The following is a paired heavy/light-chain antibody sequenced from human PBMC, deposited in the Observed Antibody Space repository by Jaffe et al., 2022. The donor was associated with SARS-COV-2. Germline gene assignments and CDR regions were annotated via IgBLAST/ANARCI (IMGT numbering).Heavy chain of an antibody. CDR2: IKSKTDGGTT. D-gene: IGHD3-3*01. Sequence: EVQLVESGGGLVKPGGSLRLSCAASGFTFINAWMGWVRQAPGKGLEWVGRIKSKTDGGTTDYAAPVKGRFTISRDDPKNTLYLQMNSLKTEDTAVYYCTTVYYDYWSGYLNYFDNWGQGTLVAVSS. CDR1: GFTFINAW. V-gene: IGHV3-15*01. CDR3: TTVYYDYWSGYLNYFDN. J-gene: IGHJ4*02.
Light chain of an antibody. V-gene: IGKV3-20*01. CDR2: GAS. CDR1: QSVPNSY. CDR3: QQYGSSLT. J-gene: IGKJ4*01. Sequence: EIVLTQSPGTLSLSLGERATLPCRASQSVPNSYLAWYQQKPGQAPRLLINGASSRATGIPDRFSGSGSGTDFTLTISRLDPEDFAVYYCQQYGSSLTFGGGTKVEIK.